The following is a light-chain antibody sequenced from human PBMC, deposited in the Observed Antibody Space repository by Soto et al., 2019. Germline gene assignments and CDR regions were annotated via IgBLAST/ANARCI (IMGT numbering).Light chain of an antibody. Sequence: QSVLTQPPSASGSPGQSVTISCTGTSSDVGGYNYVSWYQQHPGKAPKLMIYEVSKRPSGVPDRFSGSKSGNTASLTVSGLQAEDEADYYCSSYAGSNNFVYVFGPGTKVTDL. CDR3: SSYAGSNNFVYV. CDR2: EVS. V-gene: IGLV2-8*01. CDR1: SSDVGGYNY. J-gene: IGLJ1*01.